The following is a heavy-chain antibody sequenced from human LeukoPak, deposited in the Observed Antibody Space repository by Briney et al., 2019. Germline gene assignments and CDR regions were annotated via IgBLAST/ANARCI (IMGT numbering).Heavy chain of an antibody. D-gene: IGHD3-22*01. CDR1: GGSISSGSYY. J-gene: IGHJ3*02. CDR3: ARDEPDYYDSSGYEPNDAFDI. Sequence: SQTLSLTCTASGGSISSGSYYWSWIRQPAGKGLEWIGRIYTSGSTNYNPSLKSRVTISVDTSKNQFSLKLSSVTAADTAVYYCARDEPDYYDSSGYEPNDAFDIWGQGTMVTVSS. CDR2: IYTSGST. V-gene: IGHV4-61*02.